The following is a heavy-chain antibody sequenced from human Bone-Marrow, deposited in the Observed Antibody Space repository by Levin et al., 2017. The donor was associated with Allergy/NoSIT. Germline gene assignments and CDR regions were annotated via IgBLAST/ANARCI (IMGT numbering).Heavy chain of an antibody. J-gene: IGHJ6*02. D-gene: IGHD3-10*01. CDR2: INAGTDNK. CDR1: GFTFRHSA. CDR3: ATQFGSTSSTVAAYYYGMDV. Sequence: ASVKVSCKTSGFTFRHSALHWVRQAPGQSLEWMGWINAGTDNKKFSERVQDRVTITRDISANTAYMELSSLRSEDTAVYYCATQFGSTSSTVAAYYYGMDVWGQGTTVIVSS. V-gene: IGHV1-3*01.